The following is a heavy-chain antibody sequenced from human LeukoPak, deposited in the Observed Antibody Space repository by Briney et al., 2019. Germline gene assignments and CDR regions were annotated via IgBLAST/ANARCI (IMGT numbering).Heavy chain of an antibody. J-gene: IGHJ4*02. V-gene: IGHV4-30-4*01. D-gene: IGHD3-22*01. Sequence: PSETLSLTCAVYGGSFSDYYWSLIRQPPGKGLEWIEYIYYSGSTYYNPSLKSRVTISVDTSKNQFSLKLSSVTAADTAVYYCARDRGWLHYYDSSGYHSDYWGQGTLVTVSS. CDR3: ARDRGWLHYYDSSGYHSDY. CDR1: GGSFSDYY. CDR2: IYYSGST.